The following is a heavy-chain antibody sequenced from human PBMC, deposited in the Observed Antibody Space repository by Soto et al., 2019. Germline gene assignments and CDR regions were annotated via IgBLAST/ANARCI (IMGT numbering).Heavy chain of an antibody. D-gene: IGHD2-2*01. Sequence: ASGKLSCRASGYTFTSYGISWVRQGPGQGLEWMGWISAYNGNTNYAQKLQGRVTMTTDTSTSTAYMELRSLRSDDTAVYYCARHSCSSTSFCYYYYMDVWGKATTVTVSS. CDR1: GYTFTSYG. V-gene: IGHV1-18*01. CDR2: ISAYNGNT. CDR3: ARHSCSSTSFCYYYYMDV. J-gene: IGHJ6*03.